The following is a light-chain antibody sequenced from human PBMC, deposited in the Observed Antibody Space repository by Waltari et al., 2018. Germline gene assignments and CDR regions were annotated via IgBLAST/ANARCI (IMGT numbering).Light chain of an antibody. CDR2: DVS. CDR3: TSYTTSNTWV. CDR1: NSDVGSYAP. Sequence: QSVLTQPASVSGSPGQSITISCTGTNSDVGSYAPVAWYQQHPGKAPKLMISDVSDRPSGVSYRFSGSKSGNTASLTISGLQAEDEADYYCTSYTTSNTWVFGGGTKVTVL. V-gene: IGLV2-14*03. J-gene: IGLJ3*02.